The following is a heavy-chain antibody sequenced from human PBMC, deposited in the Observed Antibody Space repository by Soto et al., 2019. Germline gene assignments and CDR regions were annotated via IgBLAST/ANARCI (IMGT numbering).Heavy chain of an antibody. V-gene: IGHV3-49*03. CDR1: GFTFGDYA. Sequence: PGGSLRLSCTASGFTFGDYAMSWFRQAPGKGLEWVGFIRSKAYGGTTGYAASVKGRFTISRDDSKSIAYLQMNSLKTEDTAVYYCTRVMIVVVITLNDAFDIWGQGTMVTVSS. J-gene: IGHJ3*02. CDR3: TRVMIVVVITLNDAFDI. D-gene: IGHD3-22*01. CDR2: IRSKAYGGTT.